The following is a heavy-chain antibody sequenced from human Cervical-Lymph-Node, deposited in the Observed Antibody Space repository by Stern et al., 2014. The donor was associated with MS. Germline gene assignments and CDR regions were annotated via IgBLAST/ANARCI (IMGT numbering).Heavy chain of an antibody. D-gene: IGHD3-16*01. CDR2: IDWDDDK. J-gene: IGHJ4*02. Sequence: QITLKESGPALVKPTQTLTLTCTFSGFSLSTSGMCVSWIRQPPGKALEWLALIDWDDDKYYSTSLKTRLTISKDPSKNQVVLTMTNMDPVDTATYYCARDLPPGKDGGFDYWGQGTLVTVSS. CDR1: GFSLSTSGMC. V-gene: IGHV2-70*01. CDR3: ARDLPPGKDGGFDY.